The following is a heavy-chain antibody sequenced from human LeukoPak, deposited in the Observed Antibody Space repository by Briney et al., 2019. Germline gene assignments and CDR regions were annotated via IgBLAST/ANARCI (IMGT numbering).Heavy chain of an antibody. J-gene: IGHJ4*02. CDR2: CDPEDGET. Sequence: GASVKVSCKVSGYTLTELSMHWVRQAPGKGLEWMGGCDPEDGETIYAQKFQGRVTMTEDTSTDTAYMELSSLRSEDTAVYYCATDLISYGSGSYSGICSGYWGQGTLVTVSS. CDR3: ATDLISYGSGSYSGICSGY. CDR1: GYTLTELS. D-gene: IGHD3-10*01. V-gene: IGHV1-24*01.